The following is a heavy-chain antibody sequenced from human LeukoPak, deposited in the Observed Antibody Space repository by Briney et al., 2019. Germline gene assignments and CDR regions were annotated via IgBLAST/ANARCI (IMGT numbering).Heavy chain of an antibody. J-gene: IGHJ4*02. D-gene: IGHD2-21*01. CDR2: ISSDSSYI. CDR1: GFTFSDYT. CDR3: ARDPNVLGIAPYYFDF. Sequence: PGGSLRLSCAASGFTFSDYTMTWVRQAPGKGLEWVASISSDSSYIDYADSVKGRFTISRDDAKNSLFLKTDTLRGDDTGIYYCARDPNVLGIAPYYFDFWGQGTLVTVSS. V-gene: IGHV3-21*01.